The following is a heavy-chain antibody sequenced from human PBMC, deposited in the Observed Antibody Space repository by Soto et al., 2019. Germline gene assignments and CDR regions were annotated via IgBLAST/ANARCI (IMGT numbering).Heavy chain of an antibody. CDR2: ISGSGGST. V-gene: IGHV3-23*01. D-gene: IGHD6-6*01. CDR3: AKAGIAARPRWFDP. CDR1: GFTFSSYA. Sequence: GGSLRLSCAASGFTFSSYAMSWVRQAPGKGLEWVSVISGSGGSTYYADSVKGRFTISRDNSKNTLYLQMNSLRAEDTAVYYCAKAGIAARPRWFDPWGQGTLVTAPQ. J-gene: IGHJ5*02.